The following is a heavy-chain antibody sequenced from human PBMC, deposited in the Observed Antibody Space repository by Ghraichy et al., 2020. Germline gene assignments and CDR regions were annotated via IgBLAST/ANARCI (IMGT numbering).Heavy chain of an antibody. J-gene: IGHJ2*01. CDR2: INHSGST. V-gene: IGHV4-34*01. CDR3: ARRGYSYAYDL. D-gene: IGHD5-18*01. Sequence: SETLSLTCAVYGGSFSGYYWSWIRQPPGKGLEWIGEINHSGSTNYNPSLKSRVTISVDTSKNQFSLKLSSVTAADTAVYYCARRGYSYAYDLWGRGTLVTVSS. CDR1: GGSFSGYY.